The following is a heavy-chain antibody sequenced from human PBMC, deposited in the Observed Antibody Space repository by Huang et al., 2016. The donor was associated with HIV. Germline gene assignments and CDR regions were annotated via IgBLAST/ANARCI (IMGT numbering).Heavy chain of an antibody. V-gene: IGHV3-30-3*01. CDR3: ARTGSYYYGSGNYNCGDY. Sequence: QVSLFESGGGVVQPGRSLRLSCEASGFAVSSYDLHWVRQAPDKGLEWVGVISVDGTHKYYAGSVRGRFTISRDNSKRTLYLQMNSLTSEDTAVYYCARTGSYYYGSGNYNCGDYWGPGTLVTVSS. D-gene: IGHD3-10*01. J-gene: IGHJ4*02. CDR1: GFAVSSYD. CDR2: ISVDGTHK.